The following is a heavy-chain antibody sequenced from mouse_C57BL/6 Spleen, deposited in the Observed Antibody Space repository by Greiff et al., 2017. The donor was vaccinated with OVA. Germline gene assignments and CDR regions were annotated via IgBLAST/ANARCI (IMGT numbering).Heavy chain of an antibody. V-gene: IGHV1-81*01. CDR2: IYPRSGNT. J-gene: IGHJ2*01. D-gene: IGHD1-1*01. CDR3: AREKYGRSPLNY. CDR1: GYTFKSYG. Sequence: VQLQQSGAELARPGASVKLSCKASGYTFKSYGISWVKQRTGQGLEWIGEIYPRSGNTYYNEKFKGKATLTADKSSSTAYMKLRSLTSEDSAVYYCAREKYGRSPLNYWGQGTPLTVSA.